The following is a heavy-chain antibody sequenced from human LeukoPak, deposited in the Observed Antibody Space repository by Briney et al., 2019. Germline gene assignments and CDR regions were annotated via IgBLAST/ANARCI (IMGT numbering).Heavy chain of an antibody. V-gene: IGHV4-31*03. CDR3: ARAHIVVVPAAQDFDY. CDR1: GGSISSGGYY. J-gene: IGHJ4*02. Sequence: SQTLSLTCTVSGGSISSGGYYWSWIRQHPGKGLEWIGYIYYSGSTYYNPSLKSRVTISVDTSKNQFSLKLSSVTAADTAVYYCARAHIVVVPAAQDFDYWGQGTLVTVSS. CDR2: IYYSGST. D-gene: IGHD2-2*01.